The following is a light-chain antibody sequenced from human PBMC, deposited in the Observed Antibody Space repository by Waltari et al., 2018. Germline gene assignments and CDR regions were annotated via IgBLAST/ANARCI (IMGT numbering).Light chain of an antibody. Sequence: SYELPQPPSVSVSPGQTPSNTCSGVQLGNTYVSWSKPRLGQSPVLIIYQYTKRPAGIPERLSGSNAGNTATLTISGTQVMDEGDYDCQAWDTISAGLGGGTKLTVL. V-gene: IGLV3-1*01. CDR2: QYT. CDR3: QAWDTISAG. CDR1: QLGNTY. J-gene: IGLJ2*01.